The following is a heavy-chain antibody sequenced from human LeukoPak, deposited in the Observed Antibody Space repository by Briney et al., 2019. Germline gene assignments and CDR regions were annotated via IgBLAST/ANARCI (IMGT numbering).Heavy chain of an antibody. CDR1: GFTFSSYT. D-gene: IGHD2-8*02. CDR3: NPFAEVLVD. Sequence: PGGSLRLSCAASGFTFSSYTRNWVRQAPGKGLEWVSSITGSSDYMYYADSVKGRFTISRDNAKNSLYLPINSLRAEDTAVYYCNPFAEVLVDWGRGTLVTVSS. V-gene: IGHV3-21*01. J-gene: IGHJ4*02. CDR2: ITGSSDYM.